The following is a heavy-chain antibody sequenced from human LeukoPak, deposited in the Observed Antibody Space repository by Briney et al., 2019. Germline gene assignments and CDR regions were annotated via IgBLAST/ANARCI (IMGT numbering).Heavy chain of an antibody. J-gene: IGHJ5*02. D-gene: IGHD1-1*01. CDR3: ARDDVAWNDVHWFDP. V-gene: IGHV3-21*01. CDR1: GFTFSYYT. Sequence: GGSLRLSCAASGFTFSYYTMSWVRQAPGKGLEWVSPISSTGSSIYYADSVKGRSTISRDNAKNSLYLQMSSLRVEDTAVYYCARDDVAWNDVHWFDPWGQGTLVTVSS. CDR2: ISSTGSSI.